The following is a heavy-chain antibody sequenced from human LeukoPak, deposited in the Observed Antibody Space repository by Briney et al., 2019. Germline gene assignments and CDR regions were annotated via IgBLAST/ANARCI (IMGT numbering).Heavy chain of an antibody. Sequence: SETLSLTCTVSGGSISTSSYYCGWIRQPPGKGLEWFGSIYYSGSTYYNPSLKSRVTISVDTSKNQFSLKLSSVTAADTAVYYCARRSLVVPAAMRGWGQGTLVTVSS. CDR1: GGSISTSSYY. CDR3: ARRSLVVPAAMRG. J-gene: IGHJ1*01. D-gene: IGHD2-2*01. CDR2: IYYSGST. V-gene: IGHV4-39*01.